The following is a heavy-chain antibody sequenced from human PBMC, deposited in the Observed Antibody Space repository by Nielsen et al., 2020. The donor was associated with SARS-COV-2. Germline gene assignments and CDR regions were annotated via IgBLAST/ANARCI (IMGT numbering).Heavy chain of an antibody. J-gene: IGHJ6*02. CDR2: ISSNGGST. CDR1: GFTFSSYA. CDR3: AREVAAVPAAMPYYYYGMDV. D-gene: IGHD2-2*01. V-gene: IGHV3-64*01. Sequence: GESLKISCAASGFTFSSYAMHWVRQAPGKGLEYVSAISSNGGSTYYANSVKGRFTISRDNSKNTLYLQMNSLRAEDTAVYYCAREVAAVPAAMPYYYYGMDVWGQGTTVTVSS.